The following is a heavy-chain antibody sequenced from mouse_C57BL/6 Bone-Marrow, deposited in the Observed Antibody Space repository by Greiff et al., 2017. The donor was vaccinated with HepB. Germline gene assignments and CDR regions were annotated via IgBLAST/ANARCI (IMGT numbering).Heavy chain of an antibody. Sequence: VQLQQSGPVLVKPGASVKMSCKASGYTFTDYYMNWVKQSHGKSLEWIGVINPYNGGTSYNQKFKGKATLTVDKSSSTAYMELNSLTSEDSAVYCCAREGNAPWFAYWGQGTLVTVSA. CDR2: INPYNGGT. V-gene: IGHV1-19*01. J-gene: IGHJ3*01. CDR1: GYTFTDYY. CDR3: AREGNAPWFAY.